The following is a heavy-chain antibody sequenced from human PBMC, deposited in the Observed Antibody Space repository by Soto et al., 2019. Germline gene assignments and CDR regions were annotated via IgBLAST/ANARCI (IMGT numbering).Heavy chain of an antibody. V-gene: IGHV2-70*11. Sequence: SGPTLVNPTQTLTLTCTFSGFSLSTSGMCVSWIRQPPGKALEWLARIDWDDDKYYSTSLKTRLTISKDTSKNQVVLTMTNMDPVDTATYYCSRIESSSPNLKFDSWGQGTLVTVSS. J-gene: IGHJ4*02. CDR1: GFSLSTSGMC. CDR2: IDWDDDK. CDR3: SRIESSSPNLKFDS. D-gene: IGHD6-6*01.